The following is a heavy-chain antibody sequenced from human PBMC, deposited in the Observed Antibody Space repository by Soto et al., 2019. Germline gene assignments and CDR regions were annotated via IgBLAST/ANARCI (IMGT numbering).Heavy chain of an antibody. V-gene: IGHV3-30-3*01. Sequence: QVQLVESGGGVVQPGRSLRLSCAASGFTFSSYAMHWVRQAPGKGLEWVAVISYDGSNKYYADSVKGRFTISRDNSKNTLYLQMNSLRAEDTAVYYCARDLSGCAGDCYMAPLYYYYGMDVWGQGTTVTVSS. CDR2: ISYDGSNK. J-gene: IGHJ6*02. CDR1: GFTFSSYA. D-gene: IGHD2-21*02. CDR3: ARDLSGCAGDCYMAPLYYYYGMDV.